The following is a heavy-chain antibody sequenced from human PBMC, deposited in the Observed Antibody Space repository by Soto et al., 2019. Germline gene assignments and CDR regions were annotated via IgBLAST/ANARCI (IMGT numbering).Heavy chain of an antibody. V-gene: IGHV3-23*01. Sequence: EVQLLESGGGLVQPGGSLRLSCAASGLTFSSYDMNWVRQAPGKGLEWVSVVSGSGGSTYYADSVKGRFTISRDNSKNTLYLQMNSLRAEDTAVYYCAKEVSAMVRGVIIALWFDAWGQRTLVTVSS. CDR3: AKEVSAMVRGVIIALWFDA. CDR2: VSGSGGST. CDR1: GLTFSSYD. J-gene: IGHJ5*02. D-gene: IGHD3-10*01.